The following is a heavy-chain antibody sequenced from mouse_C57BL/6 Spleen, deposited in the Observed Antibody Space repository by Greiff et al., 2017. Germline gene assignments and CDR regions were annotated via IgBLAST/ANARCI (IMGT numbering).Heavy chain of an antibody. D-gene: IGHD2-4*01. CDR1: GYAFTNYL. CDR3: AREDDYDWDYAMDY. J-gene: IGHJ4*01. V-gene: IGHV1-54*01. CDR2: INPGSGGT. Sequence: VQLVESGAELVRPGTSVKVSCKASGYAFTNYLIEWVKQRPGQGLEWIGVINPGSGGTNYNEKFKGKATLTADKSSSTAYMQLSSLTSEDSAVYFCAREDDYDWDYAMDYWGQGTSVTVSS.